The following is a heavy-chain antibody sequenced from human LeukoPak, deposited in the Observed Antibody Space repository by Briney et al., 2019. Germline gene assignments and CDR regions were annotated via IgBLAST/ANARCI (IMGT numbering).Heavy chain of an antibody. Sequence: GSLRLSCAASGFTVSSNYMSWVRQAPGKGLEWVSVIYSGGSTYYADSVKGRFTISRHNSKNTLYLQMNSLRAEDTAVYYCARERYYYDSSGYYPPSYYYYGMDVWGQGTTVTVSS. V-gene: IGHV3-53*04. CDR3: ARERYYYDSSGYYPPSYYYYGMDV. D-gene: IGHD3-22*01. CDR2: IYSGGST. J-gene: IGHJ6*02. CDR1: GFTVSSNY.